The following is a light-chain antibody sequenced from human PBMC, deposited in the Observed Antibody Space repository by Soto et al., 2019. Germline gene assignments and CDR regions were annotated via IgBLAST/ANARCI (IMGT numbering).Light chain of an antibody. CDR3: PQSDTFPRT. J-gene: IGKJ1*01. Sequence: EIVLTQSPGTLSLFPGDRATLSCRASQSLSSNFLAWYQQKPGQAPRLLIYGASRRATDIPDRFSGSGSRTAFALTISRVEPADFAVYFCPQSDTFPRTFGPGTQVE. CDR2: GAS. V-gene: IGKV3-20*01. CDR1: QSLSSNF.